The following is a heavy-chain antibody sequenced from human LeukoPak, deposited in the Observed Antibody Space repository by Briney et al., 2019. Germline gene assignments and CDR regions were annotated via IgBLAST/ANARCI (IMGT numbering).Heavy chain of an antibody. CDR3: ARGGSYLSAFDI. V-gene: IGHV3-53*01. D-gene: IGHD1-26*01. CDR1: GFTVSSNY. CDR2: IYSGSST. J-gene: IGHJ3*02. Sequence: GGSLRFSCAASGFTVSSNYMSWVRQAPGKGLEWVSVIYSGSSTFYADSVKGRFTISRDNSKNTLYLQMNSLRAEDTAVYYCARGGSYLSAFDIWGQGTMVTVSS.